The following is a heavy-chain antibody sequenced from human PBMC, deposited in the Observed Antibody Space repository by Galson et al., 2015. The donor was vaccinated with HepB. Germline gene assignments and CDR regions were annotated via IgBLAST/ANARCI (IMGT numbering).Heavy chain of an antibody. CDR2: IWPDGSNQ. Sequence: SLRLSCAASGFTFRRSGMHWVRQTQGKGLEWVAVIWPDGSNQFYAKSVKGRFTVSRDNSKNTLYMQMNSLRGDDTAMYFCARGANWGSGHDAFDLWGRGTMVTVSS. CDR1: GFTFRRSG. J-gene: IGHJ3*01. D-gene: IGHD7-27*01. CDR3: ARGANWGSGHDAFDL. V-gene: IGHV3-33*08.